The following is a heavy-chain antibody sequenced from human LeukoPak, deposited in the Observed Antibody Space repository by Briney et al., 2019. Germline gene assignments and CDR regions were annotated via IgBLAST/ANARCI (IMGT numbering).Heavy chain of an antibody. D-gene: IGHD5-12*01. V-gene: IGHV3-30*03. CDR2: ISYDGSNR. CDR1: GFTFSRYG. J-gene: IGHJ4*02. Sequence: GGSLRLSCAASGFTFSRYGMHWVRQAPDKGLEWVAVISYDGSNRYYADSVKGRFTISRDNSKNTLYLQMDSLRAEDTAVYYCASVKGLRFGGHLYYDYWGQGTLVTVSS. CDR3: ASVKGLRFGGHLYYDY.